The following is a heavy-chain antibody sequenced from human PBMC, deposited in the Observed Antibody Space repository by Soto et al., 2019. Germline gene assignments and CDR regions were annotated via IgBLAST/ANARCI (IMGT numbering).Heavy chain of an antibody. V-gene: IGHV4-34*01. D-gene: IGHD3-16*01. J-gene: IGHJ5*02. CDR1: GGSFSGYY. CDR2: INHSGST. Sequence: SETLSLTCAVYGGSFSGYYWSWIRQPPGKGLEWIGEINHSGSTNYNPSLKSRVTISVDTSKNQFSLKLSSVTAADTAVYYCARRREYRMITFGGVPGWFDPWGQGTLVTVSS. CDR3: ARRREYRMITFGGVPGWFDP.